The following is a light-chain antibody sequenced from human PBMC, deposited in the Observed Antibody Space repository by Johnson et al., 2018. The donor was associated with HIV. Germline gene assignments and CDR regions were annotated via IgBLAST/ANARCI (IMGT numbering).Light chain of an antibody. CDR2: ENN. Sequence: QSVLTQPPSVSAAPGQKVTISCSGSSSNIGNNYVSWYQQLPGTAPKLLIYENNKRPSGIPDRFSGSKSGTSATLGITGLQTGDEADYCCATWDSSLSAGVFGTGTKVSVL. CDR1: SSNIGNNY. V-gene: IGLV1-51*02. CDR3: ATWDSSLSAGV. J-gene: IGLJ1*01.